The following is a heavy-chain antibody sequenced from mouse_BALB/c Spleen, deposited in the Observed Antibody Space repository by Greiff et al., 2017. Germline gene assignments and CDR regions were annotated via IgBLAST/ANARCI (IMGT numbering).Heavy chain of an antibody. CDR3: ATNYYGSSPYFDV. CDR1: GFTFSSYG. J-gene: IGHJ1*01. V-gene: IGHV5-6*01. D-gene: IGHD1-1*01. Sequence: EVQGVESGGDLVKPGGSLKLSCAASGFTFSSYGMSWVRQTPDKRLEWVATISSGGSYTYYPDSVKGRFTISRDNAKNTLYLQMSSLKSEDTAMYYCATNYYGSSPYFDVWGAGTTVTVSS. CDR2: ISSGGSYT.